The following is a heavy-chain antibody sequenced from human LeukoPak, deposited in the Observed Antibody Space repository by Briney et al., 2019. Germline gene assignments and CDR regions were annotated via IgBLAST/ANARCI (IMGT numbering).Heavy chain of an antibody. CDR2: IFCSGGT. Sequence: SETLSLTCSVSGTSISTNYWSWIRQPPGKGLEWLGCIFCSGGTNYKPSLKSRITISVDTSKNQLSLRLSSVTAADTAVYYCARHVDYWGQGTLVTVAS. V-gene: IGHV4-59*08. CDR3: ARHVDY. CDR1: GTSISTNY. J-gene: IGHJ4*02.